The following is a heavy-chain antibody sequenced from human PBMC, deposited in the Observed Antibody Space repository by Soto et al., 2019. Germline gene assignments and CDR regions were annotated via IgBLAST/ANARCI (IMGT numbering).Heavy chain of an antibody. CDR1: GFTLSSYE. CDR2: ISSSGSTM. CDR3: ARKNVVVLGNYGFL. J-gene: IGHJ4*02. Sequence: PGGSLRLSCAASGFTLSSYEMNWVRQAPGKGLEWVSYISSSGSTMYYADSVKGRFTMSRDNAKNSLYLQMNSLRAEDTAVYYCARKNVVVLGNYGFLWGQGTLVTVSS. V-gene: IGHV3-48*03. D-gene: IGHD2-15*01.